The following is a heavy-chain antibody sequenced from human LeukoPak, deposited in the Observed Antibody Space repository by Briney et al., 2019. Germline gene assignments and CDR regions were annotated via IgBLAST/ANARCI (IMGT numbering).Heavy chain of an antibody. V-gene: IGHV4-59*08. CDR2: IYYSGSN. D-gene: IGHD3-22*01. CDR1: GGSISSYY. J-gene: IGHJ4*02. Sequence: PSETLSLTCTVSGGSISSYYWSWIRQPPGKGLEWIGDIYYSGSNNYNPSLQSRVTISVDQSKNQLSLKLSSVTAADTAVYYCARHSSHYYDSSGYYGPADYWGQGTLVTVSS. CDR3: ARHSSHYYDSSGYYGPADY.